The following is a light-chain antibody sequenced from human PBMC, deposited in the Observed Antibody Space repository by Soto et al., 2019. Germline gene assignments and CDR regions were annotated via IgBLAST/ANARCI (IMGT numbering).Light chain of an antibody. CDR1: QSVSSD. CDR2: GAS. V-gene: IGKV3-15*01. J-gene: IGKJ1*01. Sequence: EIVLTQSPATLSVSPGGRATLSCRASQSVSSDLAWYQQQPGQAPRLLIHGASTTATGIPARFSGSGSGTEFTLTIDSLQSEDFAVYYCLHYKDWPRWTFGQGTKVEVK. CDR3: LHYKDWPRWT.